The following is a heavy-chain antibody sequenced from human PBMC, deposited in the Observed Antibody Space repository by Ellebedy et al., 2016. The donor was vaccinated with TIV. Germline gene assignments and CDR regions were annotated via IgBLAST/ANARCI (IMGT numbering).Heavy chain of an antibody. CDR1: GFTFSNYS. Sequence: GESLKISCAASGFTFSNYSMNWVRQAPGKGLEWVSYISSNSGNIYYADSVKGRFTISRDNAKNSLYLQMNSLIDEDTAVYYCARDENYVAEVIDYWGQGTLVTVSS. CDR2: ISSNSGNI. D-gene: IGHD1-7*01. CDR3: ARDENYVAEVIDY. V-gene: IGHV3-48*02. J-gene: IGHJ4*02.